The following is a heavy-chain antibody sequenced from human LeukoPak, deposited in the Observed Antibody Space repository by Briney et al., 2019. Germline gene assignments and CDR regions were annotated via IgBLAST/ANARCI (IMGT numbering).Heavy chain of an antibody. Sequence: SETLSLTCAVYGGSFSGYYWSWIRQPPGKGLEWIGEINHSGSTNYNPSLKSRVTISVDTSKSQFSLKLSSVTAADTAVYYCARHYYDSSGRYYFDYWGQGTLVTVSS. J-gene: IGHJ4*02. CDR1: GGSFSGYY. V-gene: IGHV4-34*01. D-gene: IGHD3-22*01. CDR2: INHSGST. CDR3: ARHYYDSSGRYYFDY.